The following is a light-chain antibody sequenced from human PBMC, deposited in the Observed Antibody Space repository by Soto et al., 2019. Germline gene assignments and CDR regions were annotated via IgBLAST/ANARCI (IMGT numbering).Light chain of an antibody. CDR2: EAS. J-gene: IGLJ1*01. CDR1: YSDIGGYKH. V-gene: IGLV2-14*01. CDR3: SSYTSSTSLLI. Sequence: QAVVTQPASVSVSPGQSITISCIGTYSDIGGYKHVSWYQQHPGKAPKLIIYEASNRPSGISNRFSGSKSGNTASLTISGLQADDEADYYCSSYTSSTSLLIFGTGTKVTVL.